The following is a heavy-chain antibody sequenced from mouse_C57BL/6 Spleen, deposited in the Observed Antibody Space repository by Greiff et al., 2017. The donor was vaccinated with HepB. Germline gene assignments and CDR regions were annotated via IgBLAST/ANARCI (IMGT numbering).Heavy chain of an antibody. J-gene: IGHJ1*03. Sequence: QVQLKQSGAELVRPGSSVKLSCKASGYTFTSYWMDWVKQRPGQGLEWIGNIYPSDSETHYNQKFKDKATLTVDKSSSTAYMQLSSLTSEDSAVYYCARNYGVASQGYFDVWGTGTTVTVSS. D-gene: IGHD1-1*01. CDR2: IYPSDSET. CDR1: GYTFTSYW. CDR3: ARNYGVASQGYFDV. V-gene: IGHV1-61*01.